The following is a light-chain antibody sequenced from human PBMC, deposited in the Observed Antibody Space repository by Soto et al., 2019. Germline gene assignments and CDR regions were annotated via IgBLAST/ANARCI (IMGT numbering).Light chain of an antibody. Sequence: EVVMTQSPATLSVSPGERAILSCRASQSIGSDLAWYQQRVGQAPRLLIYGGSTRATGIPARFGGSGSGTEFTLTIRSLQSEDFAVYYCQQYGSSPMYTFGQGTKLEIK. CDR3: QQYGSSPMYT. CDR1: QSIGSD. V-gene: IGKV3-15*01. CDR2: GGS. J-gene: IGKJ2*01.